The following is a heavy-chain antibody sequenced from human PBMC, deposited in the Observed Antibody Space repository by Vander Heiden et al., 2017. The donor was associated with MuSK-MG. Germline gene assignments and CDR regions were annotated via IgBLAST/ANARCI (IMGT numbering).Heavy chain of an antibody. CDR2: ISSGSGTI. J-gene: IGHJ4*02. CDR1: GSTFSSYS. D-gene: IGHD3-22*01. CDR3: AKARGSSGYDAFDN. Sequence: EVQLVESGGGLEQPGGSLRLSCAASGSTFSSYSMNWVRQAPGKGLEWVSYISSGSGTIYYADSLKGRFTVSRDNGKNSLYLQMNSLRAEDTAVYYCAKARGSSGYDAFDNWGQGTLVTVSS. V-gene: IGHV3-48*01.